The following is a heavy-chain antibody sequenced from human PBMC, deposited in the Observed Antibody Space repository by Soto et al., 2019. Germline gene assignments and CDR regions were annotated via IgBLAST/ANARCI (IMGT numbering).Heavy chain of an antibody. CDR1: GPNFRNVW. J-gene: IGHJ4*02. D-gene: IGHD3-3*01. CDR2: IKSRTENETT. Sequence: LRLSCAASGPNFRNVWVRWVHQGPGKGLEWLGHIKSRTENETTDYASPARGRFTISRDDSKNMLYLQLNSLKPEDTGVYYCAAVLPLATSWFDYWRQVNPVTVCS. CDR3: AAVLPLATSWFDY. V-gene: IGHV3-15*01.